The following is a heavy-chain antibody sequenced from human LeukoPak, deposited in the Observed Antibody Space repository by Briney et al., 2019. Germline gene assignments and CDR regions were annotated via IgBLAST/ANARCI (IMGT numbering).Heavy chain of an antibody. J-gene: IGHJ4*02. V-gene: IGHV4-61*09. Sequence: SQTLSLTCTVSGGSINSGSYYWTWIRQPAGKGLEWIGHIYTSGSTNYNPSLKSRVTISVDTSKNQFSLTLSSVTAADTAVYYCARGAGYSYVFGYWGQGTLVTVST. CDR2: IYTSGST. CDR1: GGSINSGSYY. CDR3: ARGAGYSYVFGY. D-gene: IGHD5-18*01.